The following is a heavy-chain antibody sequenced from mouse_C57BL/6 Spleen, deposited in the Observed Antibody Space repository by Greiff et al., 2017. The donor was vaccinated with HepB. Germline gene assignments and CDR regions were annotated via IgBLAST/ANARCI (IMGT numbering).Heavy chain of an antibody. D-gene: IGHD2-4*01. CDR1: GFTFSDYG. CDR2: ISSGSSTI. Sequence: EVHLVESGGGLVKPGGSLKLSCAASGFTFSDYGMHWVRQAPEKGLEWVAYISSGSSTIYYADTVKGRFTISRDNAKNTLFLQMTSLRSEDTAMYYCARRDYEDAMDYWGQGTSVAVSS. J-gene: IGHJ4*01. CDR3: ARRDYEDAMDY. V-gene: IGHV5-17*01.